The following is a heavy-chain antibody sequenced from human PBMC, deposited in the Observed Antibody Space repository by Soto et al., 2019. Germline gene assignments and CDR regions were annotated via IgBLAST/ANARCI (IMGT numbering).Heavy chain of an antibody. Sequence: PGGSLRLSCAYYDFTFSSYAMIWVRHALGKGPEWVSAISGSGGSTYYADSVKGRFTISRDNSKNTLYLQMNSLRAEDTAVYYCAGTIFGADIYGMDVWGQGTPVTVSS. CDR2: ISGSGGST. D-gene: IGHD3-3*01. CDR1: DFTFSSYA. V-gene: IGHV3-23*01. J-gene: IGHJ6*01. CDR3: AGTIFGADIYGMDV.